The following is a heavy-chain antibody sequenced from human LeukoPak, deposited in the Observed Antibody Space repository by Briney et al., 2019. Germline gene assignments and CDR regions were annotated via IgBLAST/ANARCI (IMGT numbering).Heavy chain of an antibody. V-gene: IGHV1-8*03. CDR1: GYTSTSYD. Sequence: ASVKVSCKASGYTSTSYDINWVRQATGQGLEWMGWMNPNSGNTGYAQKFQGRVTITRNTSISTAYMELSSLRSEDTAVYYCARGLSIAALPHYYYYMDVWGKGTTVTVSS. D-gene: IGHD6-6*01. CDR3: ARGLSIAALPHYYYYMDV. CDR2: MNPNSGNT. J-gene: IGHJ6*03.